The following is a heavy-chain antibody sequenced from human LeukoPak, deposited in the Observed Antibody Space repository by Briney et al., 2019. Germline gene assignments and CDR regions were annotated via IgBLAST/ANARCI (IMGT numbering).Heavy chain of an antibody. V-gene: IGHV5-51*01. Sequence: GESLKISCKGSGYSFTSYWIARVRQKPGKGLEWMGIIYPDDSDTTYSPSFQGQVTISADKSISTAYLQWSSLKASDTAMYYCARRSYGGKDFDQWGQGTLVTVSS. D-gene: IGHD4-23*01. CDR3: ARRSYGGKDFDQ. CDR2: IYPDDSDT. CDR1: GYSFTSYW. J-gene: IGHJ4*02.